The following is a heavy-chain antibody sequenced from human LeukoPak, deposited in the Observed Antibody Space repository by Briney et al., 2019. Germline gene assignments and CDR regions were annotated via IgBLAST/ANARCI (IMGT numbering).Heavy chain of an antibody. Sequence: GGSLRLSCAASGFTFSDYNMRWIRQAPGKGLEWVSSISRSGSTKYYADSVEGRFTISRDNAKNSLFLQMNSLRAEDTAVYYCARVLRYCSGGNCYSGGLGYMDVWGKGTTVTVSS. V-gene: IGHV3-11*01. CDR3: ARVLRYCSGGNCYSGGLGYMDV. CDR2: ISRSGSTK. CDR1: GFTFSDYN. D-gene: IGHD2-15*01. J-gene: IGHJ6*03.